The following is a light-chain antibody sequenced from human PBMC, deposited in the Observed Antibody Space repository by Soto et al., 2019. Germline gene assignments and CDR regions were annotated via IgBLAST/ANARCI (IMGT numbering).Light chain of an antibody. CDR2: EGS. CDR1: SSDVGTYNL. CDR3: CSYVGSSTYV. J-gene: IGLJ1*01. Sequence: QSALTQPASVSGSPGQSITISCTGTSSDVGTYNLVSWYQHHPGKAPKVMVYEGSKRPSGISNRFSGSKSGNTASLTISGLQAEDEADYYCCSYVGSSTYVFGTGTKVTVL. V-gene: IGLV2-23*01.